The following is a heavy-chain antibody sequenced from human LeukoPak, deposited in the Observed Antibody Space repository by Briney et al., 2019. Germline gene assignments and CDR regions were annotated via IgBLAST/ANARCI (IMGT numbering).Heavy chain of an antibody. V-gene: IGHV1-8*02. CDR1: GYTFTSYY. J-gene: IGHJ4*02. CDR3: AREAQRFTDY. Sequence: ASVKVSCKASGYTFTSYYMHWVRQAPGQGLEWMGWMNPNSGNTGYAQKFQGRVTMTRNTSISTAYMELSSLRSEDTAVYYCAREAQRFTDYWGQGTLVTVSS. CDR2: MNPNSGNT.